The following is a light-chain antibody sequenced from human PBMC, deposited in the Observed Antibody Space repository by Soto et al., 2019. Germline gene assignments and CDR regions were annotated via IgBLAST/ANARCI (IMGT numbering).Light chain of an antibody. CDR1: QSISSW. CDR3: QQYNSYWLT. CDR2: DAS. J-gene: IGKJ4*01. Sequence: DIQMTQSPSTLSASLGDRVTITCRASQSISSWLAWYQKKPGKAPKLLIYDASSLERGVPSRFSGSGSGTEFTLTISSLQHDDLATYYCQQYNSYWLTFGGGTKVEIK. V-gene: IGKV1-5*01.